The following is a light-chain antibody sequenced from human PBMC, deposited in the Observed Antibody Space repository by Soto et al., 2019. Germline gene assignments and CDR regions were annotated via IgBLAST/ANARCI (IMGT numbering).Light chain of an antibody. Sequence: DIQMTQSPSSVSASVGDRVTITCRAGQGIISRLAWYHHKPGKAPKLLIYAASSLESGVSSRFSGSGSGTDFTLTISSLLPEDFATYYCQQASSFPLTFGQGTKVEIK. CDR3: QQASSFPLT. V-gene: IGKV1-12*01. CDR2: AAS. J-gene: IGKJ1*01. CDR1: QGIISR.